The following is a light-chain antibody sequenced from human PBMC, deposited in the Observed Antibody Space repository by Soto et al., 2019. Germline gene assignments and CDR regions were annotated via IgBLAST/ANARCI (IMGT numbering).Light chain of an antibody. CDR2: GAS. V-gene: IGKV3-20*01. CDR3: QHYGSSRT. CDR1: QTVSSY. J-gene: IGKJ1*01. Sequence: EIVLTQSPGTLSLSPGERATLSCRASQTVSSYLAWYQQKPGQAPRLLIYGASSRATGIPERFSGSGSGTDFTLTISRLEPDDFAAYYCQHYGSSRTFGQGTKVDIK.